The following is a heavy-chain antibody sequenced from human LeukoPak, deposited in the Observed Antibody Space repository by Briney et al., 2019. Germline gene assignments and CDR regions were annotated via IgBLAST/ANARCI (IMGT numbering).Heavy chain of an antibody. D-gene: IGHD6-13*01. CDR3: ARDGYSSSWGFDY. J-gene: IGHJ4*02. CDR1: GGTFSSYA. Sequence: SVKVSCKASGGTFSSYAISWVRQAPGQGLEWMGGIIPIFGTANYAQKFQGRVTITADESTSTAYMELSSLRSVDTAVYYCARDGYSSSWGFDYWGQGTLVTVSS. V-gene: IGHV1-69*13. CDR2: IIPIFGTA.